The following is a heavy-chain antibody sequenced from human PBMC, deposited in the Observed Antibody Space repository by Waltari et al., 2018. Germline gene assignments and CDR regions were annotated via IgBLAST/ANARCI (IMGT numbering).Heavy chain of an antibody. V-gene: IGHV3-15*01. Sequence: EVQLVESGGGLVKPGESLRLSCAASGFSFKPAWMTWSRQAPGKGLEWVARIKRKNNGETTDYAAPMKGRFTISRDDSKDTLYLQMNGLKTEDTAVYYCNTDPGSGTYFPGYGMDVWGQGTTVSVFS. D-gene: IGHD3-10*01. CDR2: IKRKNNGETT. J-gene: IGHJ6*02. CDR1: GFSFKPAW. CDR3: NTDPGSGTYFPGYGMDV.